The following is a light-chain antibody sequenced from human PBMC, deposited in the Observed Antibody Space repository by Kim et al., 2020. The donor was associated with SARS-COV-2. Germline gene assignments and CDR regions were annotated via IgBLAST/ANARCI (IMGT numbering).Light chain of an antibody. J-gene: IGLJ1*01. CDR2: KDS. CDR1: ALPKQY. CDR3: QSADSSGTYV. V-gene: IGLV3-25*03. Sequence: VSPGQTARITCSGDALPKQYAYWYQQKPGQAPVLVIYKDSERPSGFPERFSGSSSGTTVTLTISGVQAEYEADYYCQSADSSGTYVFGTGTKVTVL.